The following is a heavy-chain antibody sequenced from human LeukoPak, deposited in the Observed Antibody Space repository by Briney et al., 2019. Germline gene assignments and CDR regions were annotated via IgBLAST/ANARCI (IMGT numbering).Heavy chain of an antibody. J-gene: IGHJ6*02. D-gene: IGHD4-23*01. CDR3: ARASVENYYYYGMDV. V-gene: IGHV1-69*04. Sequence: SVKVSCKASGGTFSSYAISWVRQAPGQGLEWMGRIIPIFGIGNYAQKFQGRVTITADKSTSTAYMELSSLRSEDAAVYYCARASVENYYYYGMDVWAKGPRSPSP. CDR2: IIPIFGIG. CDR1: GGTFSSYA.